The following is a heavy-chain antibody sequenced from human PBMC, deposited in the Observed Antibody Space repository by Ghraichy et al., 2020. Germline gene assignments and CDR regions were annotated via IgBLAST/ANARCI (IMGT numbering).Heavy chain of an antibody. Sequence: SVKVSCKASGASFNKYPFSWVRQAPGQGLEWMGGIIPIFNSTNNAQKFQGRVTITADESTNTASVKRSSLGLDDTAVYYCGRWSTRYGLDVWGQGTTVTVYS. D-gene: IGHD2-15*01. CDR3: GRWSTRYGLDV. CDR1: GASFNKYP. V-gene: IGHV1-69*13. CDR2: IIPIFNST. J-gene: IGHJ6*02.